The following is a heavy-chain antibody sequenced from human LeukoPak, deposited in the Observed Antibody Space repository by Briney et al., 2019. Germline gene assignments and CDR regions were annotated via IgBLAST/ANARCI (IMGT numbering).Heavy chain of an antibody. Sequence: PGGSLRLSCAASGFTFSSYSMNWVRQAPGKGLVWVSRINSDGSSTSYADSVKGRFTISRDNAKNTVYLQMNSLRAEDTAVYNCASGVLIHDAFDIWGQGTMVTVSS. D-gene: IGHD3-10*01. CDR3: ASGVLIHDAFDI. CDR2: INSDGSST. J-gene: IGHJ3*02. CDR1: GFTFSSYS. V-gene: IGHV3-74*01.